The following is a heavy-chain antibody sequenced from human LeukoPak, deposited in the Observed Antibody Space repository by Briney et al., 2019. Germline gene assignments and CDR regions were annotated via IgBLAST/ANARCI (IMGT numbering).Heavy chain of an antibody. J-gene: IGHJ4*02. CDR1: GYTFTGYY. V-gene: IGHV1-2*02. CDR3: ARLSIAARPRKEEEYYFDY. Sequence: ASVKVSCKASGYTFTGYYTHWVRQAPGQGLEWMGWINPNSGGTNYAQKFQGRVTMTRDTSISTAYMELSRLRSDDTAVYYCARLSIAARPRKEEEYYFDYWGQGTLVTVSS. D-gene: IGHD6-6*01. CDR2: INPNSGGT.